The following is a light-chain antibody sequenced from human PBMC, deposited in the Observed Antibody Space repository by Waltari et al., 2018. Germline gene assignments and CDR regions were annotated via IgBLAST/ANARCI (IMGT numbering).Light chain of an antibody. V-gene: IGKV3-20*01. J-gene: IGKJ1*01. CDR2: DAS. CDR3: QQYGSLPWT. Sequence: VLTQSSGTLSLSPGERATLSCRASQSVTNDYFAWYQQKPGQAPRLLIYDASSRATGIPDRFSGSGSGTDFTLTISRLEPEDFAVYHCQQYGSLPWTFGQGTKVDMK. CDR1: QSVTNDY.